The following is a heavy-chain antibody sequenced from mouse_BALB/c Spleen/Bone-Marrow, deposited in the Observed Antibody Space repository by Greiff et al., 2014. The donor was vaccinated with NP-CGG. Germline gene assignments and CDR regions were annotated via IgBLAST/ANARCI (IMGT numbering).Heavy chain of an antibody. Sequence: EVQGVESXPELVKPGASVKMSCKASGYTFTDYYMDWVKQSHGESFEWIGRVNPYNGGTSYNQKFKGKATLTVDKSSSTAYMELNSLTSEDSAVYYCAREGTTVVAYYFDYWGQGTTLTVSS. CDR2: VNPYNGGT. V-gene: IGHV1-19*01. D-gene: IGHD1-1*01. CDR3: AREGTTVVAYYFDY. J-gene: IGHJ2*01. CDR1: GYTFTDYY.